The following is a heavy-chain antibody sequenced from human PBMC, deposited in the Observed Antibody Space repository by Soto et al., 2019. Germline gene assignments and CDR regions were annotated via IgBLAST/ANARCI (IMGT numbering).Heavy chain of an antibody. J-gene: IGHJ6*02. CDR3: ARVKGSRYCSSTSCYYYYYGMDV. CDR2: ISSSSSYI. Sequence: GGSLGLSWAASGFTFSSYSMNWVRQAPGKGLEWVSSISSSSSYIYYADSVKGRFTISRDNAKNSLYLQMDSLRAEDTAVYYCARVKGSRYCSSTSCYYYYYGMDVWGQGTTVTVSS. CDR1: GFTFSSYS. D-gene: IGHD2-2*01. V-gene: IGHV3-21*01.